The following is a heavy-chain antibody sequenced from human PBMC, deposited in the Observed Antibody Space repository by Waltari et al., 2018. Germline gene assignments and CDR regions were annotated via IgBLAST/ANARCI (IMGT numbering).Heavy chain of an antibody. CDR3: ARVLYSGYDHSSGPFDY. J-gene: IGHJ4*02. CDR1: GYTFTGYY. D-gene: IGHD5-12*01. CDR2: INPNSGGT. Sequence: QVQLVQSGAEVKKPGASVKVSCKASGYTFTGYYMHWVRQAPGQGLEWMGWINPNSGGTNYAQKFQGRVTMTRDTSISTAYMELSRLRADDTAVYYCARVLYSGYDHSSGPFDYWGQGTLVNVSS. V-gene: IGHV1-2*02.